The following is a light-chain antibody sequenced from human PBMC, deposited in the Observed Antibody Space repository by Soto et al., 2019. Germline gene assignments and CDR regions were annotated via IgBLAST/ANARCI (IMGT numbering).Light chain of an antibody. CDR3: QQYGSSYT. J-gene: IGKJ3*01. Sequence: EIVLTQSPGTLSLSPGERATLSCRASQSVNNNYLAWCQQKPGQPPRLLIYGASSRAIGIPDRFSGGGSGTAFTLTISRLEPEDFAVYYCQQYGSSYTFGPGTKVDIK. V-gene: IGKV3-20*01. CDR2: GAS. CDR1: QSVNNNY.